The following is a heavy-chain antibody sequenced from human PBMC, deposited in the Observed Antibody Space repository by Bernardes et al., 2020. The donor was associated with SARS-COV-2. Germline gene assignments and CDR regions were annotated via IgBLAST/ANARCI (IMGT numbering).Heavy chain of an antibody. V-gene: IGHV1-8*01. CDR3: ARRTRYFYYYGMDV. CDR2: MNPNSGNT. Sequence: ASVKVSCKASGYTFTSYDINWVRQATGQGLEWMGWMNPNSGNTGYAQKFQGRVTMTRNTSISTAYMELSSLRSEDTAVYYCARRTRYFYYYGMDVWGQGTTVTVSS. CDR1: GYTFTSYD. J-gene: IGHJ6*02.